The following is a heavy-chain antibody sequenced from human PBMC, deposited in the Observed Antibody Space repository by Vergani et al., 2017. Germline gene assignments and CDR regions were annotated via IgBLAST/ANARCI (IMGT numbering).Heavy chain of an antibody. V-gene: IGHV3-23*01. CDR1: GFTFSSYA. CDR2: ISGSGGST. CDR3: ARAADIVVVVTTPGHGMDV. Sequence: EVQLLESGGGLVQPGGSLRLSCAASGFTFSSYAMSWVRQAPGKGLEWVSAISGSGGSTYYADSVKGRFTISRDNSKNSLYLQMNSLRAEDTAVYYCARAADIVVVVTTPGHGMDVWGQGTTVTVSS. D-gene: IGHD2-15*01. J-gene: IGHJ6*02.